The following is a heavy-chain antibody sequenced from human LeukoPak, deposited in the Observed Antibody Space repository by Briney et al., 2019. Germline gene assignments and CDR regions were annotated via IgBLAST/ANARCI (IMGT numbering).Heavy chain of an antibody. V-gene: IGHV1-69*04. CDR3: ARESPIYYFDY. Sequence: EASVKVSCKASGGTFSSYTISWVRQAPGQGLEWMGRIIPILGIANYAQKFQGRVTITADKSTSTAYMELSSLRSEDTAVYYCARESPIYYFDYWGQGTLVTVSS. J-gene: IGHJ4*02. CDR2: IIPILGIA. CDR1: GGTFSSYT. D-gene: IGHD3-3*01.